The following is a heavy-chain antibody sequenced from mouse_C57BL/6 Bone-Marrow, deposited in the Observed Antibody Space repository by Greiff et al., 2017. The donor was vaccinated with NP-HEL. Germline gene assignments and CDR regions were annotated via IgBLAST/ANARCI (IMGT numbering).Heavy chain of an antibody. V-gene: IGHV5-9-1*02. CDR1: GFTFSSYA. J-gene: IGHJ1*03. D-gene: IGHD2-4*01. CDR3: TRDVITTGDWYFDV. CDR2: ISSGGDYI. Sequence: EVQVVESGEGLVKPGGSLKLSCAASGFTFSSYAMSWVRQTPEKRLEWVAYISSGGDYIYYADTVKGRFTISRDNARNTLYLQMSSLKSEDTAMYYCTRDVITTGDWYFDVWGTGTTVTVSS.